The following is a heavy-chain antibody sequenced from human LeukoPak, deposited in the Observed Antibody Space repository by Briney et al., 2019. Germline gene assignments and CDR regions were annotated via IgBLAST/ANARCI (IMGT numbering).Heavy chain of an antibody. CDR3: ARAPGVGGKRMKNYNYYYYMDV. CDR2: INWNGAST. CDR1: GFTFDDYG. Sequence: GGSLRLSCAASGFTFDDYGMSWVRQAPGKGLEWVSGINWNGASTGYADSVRGRFTVSRDNAKNSLYLQMNSLRAEDTALYYCARAPGVGGKRMKNYNYYYYMDVWGKGTTVTVSS. V-gene: IGHV3-20*04. J-gene: IGHJ6*03. D-gene: IGHD1-26*01.